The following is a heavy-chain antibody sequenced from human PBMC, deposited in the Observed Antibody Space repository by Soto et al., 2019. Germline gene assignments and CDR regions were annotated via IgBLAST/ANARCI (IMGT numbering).Heavy chain of an antibody. D-gene: IGHD6-13*01. CDR2: IYYSGST. V-gene: IGHV4-31*03. Sequence: QVQLQESGPGLVKPSQTLSLTCTVSGGSISSGGYYWSWIRQHPGKGLEWIGYIYYSGSTYYNPSRKSRVTISVDTSKHQFSLQLSSVTAADTAVYYCARDPIAAAGPTGSYGMDVWGQGTTVTGSS. J-gene: IGHJ6*02. CDR1: GGSISSGGYY. CDR3: ARDPIAAAGPTGSYGMDV.